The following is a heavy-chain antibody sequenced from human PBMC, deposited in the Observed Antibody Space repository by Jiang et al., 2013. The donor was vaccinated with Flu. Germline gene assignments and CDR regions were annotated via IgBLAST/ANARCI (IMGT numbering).Heavy chain of an antibody. Sequence: KPTQTLTLTCIFSGFSLSTSRMCVSWIRQPPGKALEWLARIDWDDDKYYSTFLKTRLTISKDTSKNQVVLTMTNMDPVDTATYYCARIRPGQSDPIDYWGHGTLVTVSS. CDR2: IDWDDDK. CDR3: ARIRPGQSDPIDY. CDR1: GFSLSTSRMC. J-gene: IGHJ4*01. V-gene: IGHV2-70*11.